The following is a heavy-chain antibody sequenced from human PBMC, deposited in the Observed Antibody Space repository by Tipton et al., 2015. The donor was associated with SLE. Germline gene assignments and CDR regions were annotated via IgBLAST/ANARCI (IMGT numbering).Heavy chain of an antibody. CDR1: GFTFSSYA. D-gene: IGHD6-13*01. V-gene: IGHV3-30-3*01. CDR2: ISYDGSNK. CDR3: AKGGGAAAGNQYFQH. Sequence: SLRLSCAASGFTFSSYAMHWVRQAPGKGLEWVAVISYDGSNKYYADSVKGRFTISRDNSKNTLYLQMNSLRAEDTAVYYCAKGGGAAAGNQYFQHWGQGTLVTVSS. J-gene: IGHJ1*01.